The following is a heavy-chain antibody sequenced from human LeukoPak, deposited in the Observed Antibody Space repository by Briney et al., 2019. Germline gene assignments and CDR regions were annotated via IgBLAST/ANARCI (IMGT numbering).Heavy chain of an antibody. CDR3: ASGSLWSGMLEC. Sequence: PGGSLRLSXAASGFTFSSYMMTWVRQAPGKGLEWVANIKPDGGEKFYVDSVRGRFTISRDNAKNSLYLQMNSLRAEDTAVYYCASGSLWSGMLECWGQGTLVIVSS. D-gene: IGHD3-3*01. V-gene: IGHV3-7*01. J-gene: IGHJ4*02. CDR2: IKPDGGEK. CDR1: GFTFSSYM.